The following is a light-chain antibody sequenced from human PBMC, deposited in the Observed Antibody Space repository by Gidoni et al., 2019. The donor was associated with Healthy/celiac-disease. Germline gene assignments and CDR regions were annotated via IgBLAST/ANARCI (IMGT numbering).Light chain of an antibody. CDR2: GAS. J-gene: IGKJ3*01. V-gene: IGKV3-20*01. CDR1: QSVSSIY. Sequence: EIALTQSPGTLSLSPGERATLSCRASQSVSSIYLAWYQQKPGQAPRLLIYGASSRATGIPDRFSGSGSGTDFTLTISRLEPEDFAVYYCQQYGSSSFTFXPXTKVDIK. CDR3: QQYGSSSFT.